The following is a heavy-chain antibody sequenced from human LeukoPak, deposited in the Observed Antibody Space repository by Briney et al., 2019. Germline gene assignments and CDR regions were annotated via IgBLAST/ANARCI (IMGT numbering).Heavy chain of an antibody. D-gene: IGHD2-21*01. CDR3: AKMWPHYFDY. CDR1: GFTFSSYA. CDR2: ISGSDGST. V-gene: IGHV3-23*01. Sequence: GGSLRLSCAASGFTFSSYAMGWGRQARGKGLEWVLAISGSDGSTYHADSVKCRCFMSRDNSKTTWYREMNSLRAEDTAVYYCAKMWPHYFDYWGQGNLVTVSS. J-gene: IGHJ4*02.